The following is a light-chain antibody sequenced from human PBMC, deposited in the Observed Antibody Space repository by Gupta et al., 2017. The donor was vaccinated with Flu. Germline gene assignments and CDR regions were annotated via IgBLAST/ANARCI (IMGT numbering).Light chain of an antibody. J-gene: IGKJ3*01. V-gene: IGKV1-27*01. CDR2: AAA. Sequence: DIQMTQSPSSLSASVGDRVTITCRASQGIRNYLAWYQQKAGKVPKLLIYAAATLQSGVPSRVSGSGSGTDFTLTISSLQPEDFATYYCQQYNSAPCTFGPGTKVDIK. CDR1: QGIRNY. CDR3: QQYNSAPCT.